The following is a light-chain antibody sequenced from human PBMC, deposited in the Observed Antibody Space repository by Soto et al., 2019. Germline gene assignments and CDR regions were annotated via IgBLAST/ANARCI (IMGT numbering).Light chain of an antibody. CDR2: GAS. J-gene: IGKJ5*01. CDR1: QSVSSN. CDR3: QQYGSSIT. Sequence: EIVMTQSPATLSVYPGERATLSCRASQSVSSNLAWYQQKPGQAPRLLIYGASNRAPDIPARFSGSGSGRDFTLSISRLQSEDFAVYYCQQYGSSITFGQGTRLEIK. V-gene: IGKV3-15*01.